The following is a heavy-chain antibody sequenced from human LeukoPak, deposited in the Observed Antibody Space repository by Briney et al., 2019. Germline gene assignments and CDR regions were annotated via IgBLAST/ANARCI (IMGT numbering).Heavy chain of an antibody. CDR3: AKDGSGYYWDNWFDP. V-gene: IGHV3-23*01. J-gene: IGHJ5*02. Sequence: GGSLRLSCAASGFTFSSYWMSWVRQAPGKGLEWVSAISGSGGSTYYADSVKGRFTISRDNSKNTLYLQMNSLRAEDTAVYYCAKDGSGYYWDNWFDPWGQGTLVTVSS. CDR2: ISGSGGST. CDR1: GFTFSSYW. D-gene: IGHD3-3*01.